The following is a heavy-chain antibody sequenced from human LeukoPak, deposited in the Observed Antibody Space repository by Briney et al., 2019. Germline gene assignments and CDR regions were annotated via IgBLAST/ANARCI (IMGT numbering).Heavy chain of an antibody. CDR1: GFTFSSYG. Sequence: GGSLRLSCAASGFTFSSYGMHWVRQAPGKGLEWVAVISYDGSNKYYADSVKGRFTISRDNSKNTLYLQMNSLRAEDTAVYYCAIKTSEYYYGSGSNFQHWGQGTLSPSPQ. V-gene: IGHV3-30*03. CDR2: ISYDGSNK. D-gene: IGHD3-10*01. CDR3: AIKTSEYYYGSGSNFQH. J-gene: IGHJ1*01.